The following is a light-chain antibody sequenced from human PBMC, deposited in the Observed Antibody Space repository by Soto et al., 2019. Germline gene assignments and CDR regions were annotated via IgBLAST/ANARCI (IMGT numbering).Light chain of an antibody. Sequence: QSALTQPRSVSGSPGQSVTISCTGTVSDIGGYNYVSWYQHHPGKAPKLMIYGVSKWPSGVPDRFSGSKSGNTASLTISGLQAEDEADYYCYSFAGSYTSLFGGGTKLTVL. J-gene: IGLJ3*02. CDR1: VSDIGGYNY. CDR2: GVS. CDR3: YSFAGSYTSL. V-gene: IGLV2-11*01.